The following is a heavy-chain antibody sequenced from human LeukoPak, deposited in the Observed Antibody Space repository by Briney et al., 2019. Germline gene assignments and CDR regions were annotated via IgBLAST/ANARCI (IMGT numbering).Heavy chain of an antibody. V-gene: IGHV1-69*13. CDR2: IIPIFGTA. CDR3: ARDGAGTTEYYDFWSGYLYDY. D-gene: IGHD3-3*01. CDR1: GGTFSSYA. Sequence: SVKVSCKASGGTFSSYAISWVRQAPGQGLEWMGGIIPIFGTANYAQKFQGRVTITADESTSTAYMELSSLRSEDTAVYYCARDGAGTTEYYDFWSGYLYDYWGQGTLVTVSS. J-gene: IGHJ4*02.